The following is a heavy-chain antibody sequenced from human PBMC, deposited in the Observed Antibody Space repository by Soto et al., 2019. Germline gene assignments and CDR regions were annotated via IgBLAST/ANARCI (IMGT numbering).Heavy chain of an antibody. V-gene: IGHV1-18*04. CDR1: CHTAPAYG. Sequence: VSCKALCHTAPAYGISWTGQAPGQRLESMGWISAYNGNTNYAQKLHDTVTMTTDTSTSTAYIELRTLRSDDTAVYDSARDLFDMYSSTHWGQGTLVTVSS. CDR3: ARDLFDMYSSTH. J-gene: IGHJ1*01. CDR2: ISAYNGNT. D-gene: IGHD6-13*01.